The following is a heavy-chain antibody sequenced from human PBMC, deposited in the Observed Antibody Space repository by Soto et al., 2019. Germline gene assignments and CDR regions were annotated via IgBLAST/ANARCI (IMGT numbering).Heavy chain of an antibody. CDR3: AKDGWGLAMTVANWFDS. D-gene: IGHD6-19*01. J-gene: IGHJ5*01. CDR1: GFTFNSYA. V-gene: IGHV3-23*01. CDR2: IGTSGGGT. Sequence: GGSLRLSCAASGFTFNSYAMNWVRQAPGKGLQWVSGIGTSGGGTYYADSVRGRFTISRDNSKNTLYLQMNSLRAEDTAVYYCAKDGWGLAMTVANWFDSWGQGTLVTVSS.